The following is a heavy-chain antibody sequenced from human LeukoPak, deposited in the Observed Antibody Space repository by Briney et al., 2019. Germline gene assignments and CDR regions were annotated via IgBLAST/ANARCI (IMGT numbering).Heavy chain of an antibody. Sequence: ETLSLTCTVSGGSISSYYWSWVRQAPGKGLEWVSAISGSGGSTYYADSVKGRFTISRDNSKNTLYLQMNSLRAEDTAVYYCANHPAVGQDYWGQGTLVTVSS. CDR3: ANHPAVGQDY. V-gene: IGHV3-23*01. CDR1: GGSISSYY. D-gene: IGHD3-16*01. J-gene: IGHJ4*02. CDR2: ISGSGGST.